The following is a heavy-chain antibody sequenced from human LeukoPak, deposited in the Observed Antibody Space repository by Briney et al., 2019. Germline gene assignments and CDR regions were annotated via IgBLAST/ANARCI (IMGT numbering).Heavy chain of an antibody. D-gene: IGHD2-8*01. Sequence: SETLSLTCTVSGGSMSDYYWTWIRQPPGKGLECIGYIYYSGTINYNPSVKSRVTISLDMSKNQFSLKLSSVIAADTAVYYCAKFNGLGAFDIWGQGTMVTVSS. J-gene: IGHJ3*02. CDR3: AKFNGLGAFDI. CDR2: IYYSGTI. CDR1: GGSMSDYY. V-gene: IGHV4-59*08.